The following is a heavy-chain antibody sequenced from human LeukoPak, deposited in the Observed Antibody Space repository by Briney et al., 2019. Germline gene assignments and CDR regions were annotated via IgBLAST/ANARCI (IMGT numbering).Heavy chain of an antibody. CDR2: IYSGGST. CDR1: TFTKAW. CDR3: ARASVTYYDFWSGYYAWDY. D-gene: IGHD3-3*01. J-gene: IGHJ4*02. Sequence: GGSLRLSCVVSTFTKAWMNWVRQAPGKGLEWVSVIYSGGSTYYADSVKGRFTISRDNSKNTLYLQMNSLRAEDTAVYYCARASVTYYDFWSGYYAWDYWGQGTLVTVSS. V-gene: IGHV3-53*01.